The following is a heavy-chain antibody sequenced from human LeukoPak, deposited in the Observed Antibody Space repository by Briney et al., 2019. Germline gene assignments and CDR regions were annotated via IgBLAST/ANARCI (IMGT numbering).Heavy chain of an antibody. CDR1: GGSISSGDYY. D-gene: IGHD3-3*01. Sequence: SQTLSLTCTVSGGSISSGDYYWSWLRQPPGKGLEWIGYIYYSGSTYYNPSLKSRVTISVDTSKNQFSLKLSSVTAADTAVYYCAKRSDYYYYYGMDVWGQGTTVTVSS. V-gene: IGHV4-30-4*01. J-gene: IGHJ6*02. CDR3: AKRSDYYYYYGMDV. CDR2: IYYSGST.